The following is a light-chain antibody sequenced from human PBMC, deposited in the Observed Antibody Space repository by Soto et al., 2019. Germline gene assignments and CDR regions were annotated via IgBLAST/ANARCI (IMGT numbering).Light chain of an antibody. CDR3: QQYINWPRT. CDR2: GAS. J-gene: IGKJ1*01. V-gene: IGKV3-15*01. Sequence: VLTHSPVTLSVSPGERVTLSCGATQRLSSNLAWYQQRSGQAPRLLIYGASIRATDIPARFIGSGSGTEFTLTISSLQSEDFAVYYCQQYINWPRTFGQGTKVDIK. CDR1: QRLSSN.